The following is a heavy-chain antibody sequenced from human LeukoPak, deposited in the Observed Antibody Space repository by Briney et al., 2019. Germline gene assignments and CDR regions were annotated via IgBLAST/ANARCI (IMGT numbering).Heavy chain of an antibody. D-gene: IGHD3-10*02. Sequence: GGSLRLSCAASGFTFSSYEMNWVRQAPGKGLERVSYISSSGSIIYYADSVKGRFTISRDNAKNSLYLQKNSLRAKDTAVYYCAELGITMIGGVWGKGTTVTISS. CDR2: ISSSGSII. CDR3: AELGITMIGGV. CDR1: GFTFSSYE. V-gene: IGHV3-48*03. J-gene: IGHJ6*04.